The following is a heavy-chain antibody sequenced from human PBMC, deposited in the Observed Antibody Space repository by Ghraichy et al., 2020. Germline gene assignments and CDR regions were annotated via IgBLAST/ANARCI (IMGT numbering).Heavy chain of an antibody. D-gene: IGHD6-13*01. Sequence: ASVKVSCRASGYTFSRYGVSWVRQAPGQGLEWMGYISGLNGNTNYAQKLQGRVTMTTEKSTGTAYMELWSLRSDDTAVYYCARELAYRGSWSYQLDYWGQGTLVTVSS. CDR1: GYTFSRYG. J-gene: IGHJ4*02. V-gene: IGHV1-18*04. CDR3: ARELAYRGSWSYQLDY. CDR2: ISGLNGNT.